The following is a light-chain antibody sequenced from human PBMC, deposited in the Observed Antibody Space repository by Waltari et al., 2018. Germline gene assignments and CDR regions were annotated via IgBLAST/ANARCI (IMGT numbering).Light chain of an antibody. CDR3: QSHDNSLTGRV. CDR1: SSNIGAGYD. J-gene: IGLJ3*02. Sequence: QSVLTQPPSVSGAPGQRVTISCTGSSSNIGAGYDVHWYQQLPGAAPKLLIHDNTNRPSGVPDRFSGSKSGTSASLAITGLQAEDEADFYCQSHDNSLTGRVFGGGTKLTVL. V-gene: IGLV1-40*01. CDR2: DNT.